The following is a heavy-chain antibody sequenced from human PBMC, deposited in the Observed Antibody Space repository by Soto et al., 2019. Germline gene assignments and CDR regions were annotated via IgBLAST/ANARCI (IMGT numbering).Heavy chain of an antibody. CDR2: IYATGTT. CDR3: VRDGTKTLRDWFDP. CDR1: GASISGFY. Sequence: PSETLSLTCTGSGASISGFYWSWIRKSAGKGLEWIGRIYATGTTDYNPSLKSRVMMSVDTSKKRFSLKLRSVTAADTAVYYCVRDGTKTLRDWFDPWGQGISVTVSS. J-gene: IGHJ5*02. D-gene: IGHD1-1*01. V-gene: IGHV4-4*07.